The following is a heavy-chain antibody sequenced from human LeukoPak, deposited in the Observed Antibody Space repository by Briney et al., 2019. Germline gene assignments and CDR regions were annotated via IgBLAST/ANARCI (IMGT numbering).Heavy chain of an antibody. CDR2: INPNSGGT. CDR1: GYTFTGHY. J-gene: IGHJ4*02. Sequence: ASVKVSCKASGYTFTGHYMHWVRQAPGQGLEWMGWINPNSGGTNYAQKFQGRVTMTRDTSISTAYMELSRLRSDDTAVYYCARGGIAVVRYFDYWGQGTLVTVSS. CDR3: ARGGIAVVRYFDY. V-gene: IGHV1-2*02. D-gene: IGHD6-19*01.